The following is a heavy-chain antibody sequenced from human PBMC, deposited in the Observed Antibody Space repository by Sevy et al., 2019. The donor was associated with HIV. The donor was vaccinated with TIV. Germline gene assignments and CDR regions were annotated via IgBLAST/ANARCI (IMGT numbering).Heavy chain of an antibody. CDR3: ARDNGHSGSLNYFDY. Sequence: SETLSLTCTVSVGSISSYYWSWIRQPAGKGLEWIGRIYTSGSTNYNPSLKSRVTMSVDTSKNQFSLKLSSVTAADTAVYYCARDNGHSGSLNYFDYWGQGTLVTVSS. V-gene: IGHV4-4*07. CDR2: IYTSGST. J-gene: IGHJ4*02. CDR1: VGSISSYY. D-gene: IGHD1-26*01.